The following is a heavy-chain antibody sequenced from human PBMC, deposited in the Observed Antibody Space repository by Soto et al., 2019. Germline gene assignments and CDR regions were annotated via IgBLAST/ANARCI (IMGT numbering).Heavy chain of an antibody. CDR3: ARMMAGTLTRVREDY. CDR1: GFTFSSYS. Sequence: GGSLRLSCAASGFTFSSYSMNWVRQAPGKGLEWVSYISSSSSTIYYADSVKGRFTISRDNAKNSLYLQMNSLRDEDTAVYYCARMMAGTLTRVREDYWGQGTLVTVSS. V-gene: IGHV3-48*02. D-gene: IGHD6-19*01. J-gene: IGHJ4*02. CDR2: ISSSSSTI.